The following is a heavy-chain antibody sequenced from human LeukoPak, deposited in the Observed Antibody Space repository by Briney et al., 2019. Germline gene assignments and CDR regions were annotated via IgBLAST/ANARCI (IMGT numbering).Heavy chain of an antibody. Sequence: SETLSLTCTVSGGSISSSSHYWGWIRQPPGKGLEWIGSMYYSGSTYYNPSLKSRVTISVDTSKNQFSLRLSSVTAADTAVYYCARVSLNQGYDVVDYWGQGTLVTVSS. V-gene: IGHV4-39*01. CDR1: GGSISSSSHY. CDR2: MYYSGST. J-gene: IGHJ4*02. CDR3: ARVSLNQGYDVVDY. D-gene: IGHD3-3*01.